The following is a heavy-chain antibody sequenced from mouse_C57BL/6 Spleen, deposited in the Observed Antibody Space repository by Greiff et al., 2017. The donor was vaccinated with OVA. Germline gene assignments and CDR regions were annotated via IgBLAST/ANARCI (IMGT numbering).Heavy chain of an antibody. CDR1: GYTFTSYW. D-gene: IGHD3-1*01. CDR3: ARSGGTDYFDD. V-gene: IGHV1-69*01. CDR2: IDPSDSYT. J-gene: IGHJ2*01. Sequence: VQLQQPGAELVMPGASVKLSCKASGYTFTSYWMHWVKQRPGQGLEWIGEIDPSDSYTNYNQKFKGKSTLTVDKSSSTAYMQLSSLTSEDSAVYYCARSGGTDYFDDWGQGTTLTVSS.